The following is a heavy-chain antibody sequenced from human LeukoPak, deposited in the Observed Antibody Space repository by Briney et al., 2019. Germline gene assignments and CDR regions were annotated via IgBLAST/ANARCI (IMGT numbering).Heavy chain of an antibody. CDR3: ARAAYCGGDCYSIYYFDY. CDR2: IIPIFGTA. CDR1: GYTFTSYA. D-gene: IGHD2-21*01. V-gene: IGHV1-69*13. J-gene: IGHJ4*02. Sequence: SVKVSCKASGYTFTSYAISWVRQAPGQGLEWMGGIIPIFGTASYAQKFQGRVTITADESTSTAYMELSSLRSEDTAVYYCARAAYCGGDCYSIYYFDYWGQGTLVTVSS.